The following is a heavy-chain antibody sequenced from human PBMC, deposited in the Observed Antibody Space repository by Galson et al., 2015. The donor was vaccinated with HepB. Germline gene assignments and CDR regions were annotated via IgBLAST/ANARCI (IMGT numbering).Heavy chain of an antibody. Sequence: SLRLSCAASEFTFSDYWMSWVRQAPGRGLEWVAQVKYDESAKYYVDSAKGRFTISRDNAKNSLYLQMNSLRAEDTAVYYCARDVVPRGIHYVGMDVWGQGTTVTVSS. V-gene: IGHV3-7*01. D-gene: IGHD2-21*01. CDR3: ARDVVPRGIHYVGMDV. J-gene: IGHJ6*02. CDR2: VKYDESAK. CDR1: EFTFSDYW.